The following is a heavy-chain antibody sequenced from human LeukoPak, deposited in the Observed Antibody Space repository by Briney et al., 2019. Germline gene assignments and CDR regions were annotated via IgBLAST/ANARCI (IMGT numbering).Heavy chain of an antibody. CDR1: GFILRTYG. Sequence: PGGALRLSCAASGFILRTYGMSWVRQAPGKGLEWVSAISGSGGSIYYTDSVKGRFTISRDNSKSTLYLQMNSLRAEDTAVYYCMSWGVPTIWGQGTMVTVSS. V-gene: IGHV3-23*01. CDR2: ISGSGGSI. J-gene: IGHJ3*02. CDR3: MSWGVPTI. D-gene: IGHD3-16*01.